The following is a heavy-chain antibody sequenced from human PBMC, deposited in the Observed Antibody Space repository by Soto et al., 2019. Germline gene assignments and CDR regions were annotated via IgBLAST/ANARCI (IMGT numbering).Heavy chain of an antibody. Sequence: PGGSLRLSCAASGFTFSNFAMSWVRQAPGKGLEWVSATSGSGVSTFYADSVKGRFTISRDNSKNTVSLQMSSLRAEDTAIYYCAKGYSFGFEFWGHGILVTVSS. CDR3: AKGYSFGFEF. CDR1: GFTFSNFA. D-gene: IGHD4-4*01. CDR2: TSGSGVST. J-gene: IGHJ4*01. V-gene: IGHV3-23*01.